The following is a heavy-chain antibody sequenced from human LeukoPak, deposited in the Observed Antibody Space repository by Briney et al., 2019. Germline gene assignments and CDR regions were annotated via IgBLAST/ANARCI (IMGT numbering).Heavy chain of an antibody. D-gene: IGHD3-10*01. CDR1: GFTFRNFG. Sequence: GGSLRLSCIASGFTFRNFGMRWVRHTAGKGLEWVSDISESGHATFYADSVQGRFTISRDNFKNTLYLQMNSLRAEDTAVYYCASHYGSGSNNWLYPWGQGTLVTVSS. V-gene: IGHV3-23*01. CDR2: ISESGHAT. CDR3: ASHYGSGSNNWLYP. J-gene: IGHJ5*02.